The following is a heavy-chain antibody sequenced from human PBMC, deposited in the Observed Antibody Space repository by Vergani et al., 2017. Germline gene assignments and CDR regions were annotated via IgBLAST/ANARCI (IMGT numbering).Heavy chain of an antibody. D-gene: IGHD5-12*01. V-gene: IGHV3-30*02. CDR3: AKDVRGYDPFGMDV. CDR1: GFSFRNYG. Sequence: VELVESGGGVVRPGGSLRLSCAASGFSFRNYGMHWVRQAPGKGLEWVAYIRYDATKTYYSDSVKGRFTISRDDSKNMLFLEMRSLRTDDTAVHYCAKDVRGYDPFGMDVWGRGTTVTVSS. J-gene: IGHJ6*02. CDR2: IRYDATKT.